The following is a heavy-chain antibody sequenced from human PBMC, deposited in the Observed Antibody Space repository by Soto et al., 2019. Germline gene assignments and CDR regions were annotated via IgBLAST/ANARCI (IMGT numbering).Heavy chain of an antibody. J-gene: IGHJ6*02. CDR1: GYTFGYYY. CDR3: ATESIAPSGIRGYYHYYSMDV. D-gene: IGHD6-6*01. CDR2: INPNRGDT. Sequence: ASVKVSCKASGYTFGYYYMHWVRRAPGQGLEWMGRINPNRGDTIYAQKFQGRVTMTRDTSISTAYMELSRLTSDDTAVYYCATESIAPSGIRGYYHYYSMDVSG. V-gene: IGHV1-2*02.